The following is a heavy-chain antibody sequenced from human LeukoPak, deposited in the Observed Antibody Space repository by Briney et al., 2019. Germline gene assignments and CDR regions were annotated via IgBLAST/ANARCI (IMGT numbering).Heavy chain of an antibody. D-gene: IGHD1-26*01. V-gene: IGHV4-39*07. J-gene: IGHJ6*02. CDR3: ARGVGMPTYYYYYYGMDV. CDR1: GGSISSISYY. CDR2: IYYSGST. Sequence: SETLSLTCTVSGGSISSISYYWGWIRQPPGKGLEWIGSIYYSGSTYYNPSLKSRVTISVDTSKNQFSLKLSSVTAADTAVYYCARGVGMPTYYYYYYGMDVWGQGTTVTVSS.